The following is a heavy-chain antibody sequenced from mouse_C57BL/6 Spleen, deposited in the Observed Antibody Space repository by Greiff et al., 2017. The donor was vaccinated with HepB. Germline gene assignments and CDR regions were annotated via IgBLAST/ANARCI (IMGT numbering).Heavy chain of an antibody. CDR3: TREGGYYYGSSYFDY. V-gene: IGHV1-15*01. Sequence: VQLQQSGAELVRPGASVTLSCKASGYTFTDYEMHWVKQTPVHGLEWIGAIDPETGGTAYNQKFKGKAILTADKSSSTAYMELRSLTSEDSAVYYCTREGGYYYGSSYFDYWGQGTTLTVSS. D-gene: IGHD1-1*01. J-gene: IGHJ2*01. CDR1: GYTFTDYE. CDR2: IDPETGGT.